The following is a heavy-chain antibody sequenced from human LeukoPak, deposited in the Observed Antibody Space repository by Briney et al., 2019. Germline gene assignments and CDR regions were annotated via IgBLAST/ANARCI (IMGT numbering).Heavy chain of an antibody. V-gene: IGHV1-69*05. CDR2: IIPIFGTA. CDR3: ARSYDILTGYSSHADYYMDV. CDR1: GGTFSSYA. Sequence: GSSVKVSCKASGGTFSSYAISWVRQAPGQGLEWMGGIIPIFGTANYAQKFQGRVTITTDESTSTAYMELSSLRSEDTAVYYCARSYDILTGYSSHADYYMDVWGKGTTVTVSS. D-gene: IGHD3-9*01. J-gene: IGHJ6*03.